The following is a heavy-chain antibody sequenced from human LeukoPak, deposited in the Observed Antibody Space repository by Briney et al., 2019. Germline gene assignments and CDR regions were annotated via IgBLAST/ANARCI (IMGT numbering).Heavy chain of an antibody. CDR2: IYYSGST. J-gene: IGHJ4*02. V-gene: IGHV4-59*12. Sequence: PSETLSLTCAVSGGSISGYYWSWIRQPPGKGLEWIGYIYYSGSTKYNPSLKSRVTISVDTSKNQFSLKLSSVTAADTAVYYCARGPGLLWFGELFHYFDYWGQGTLVTVSS. CDR3: ARGPGLLWFGELFHYFDY. CDR1: GGSISGYY. D-gene: IGHD3-10*01.